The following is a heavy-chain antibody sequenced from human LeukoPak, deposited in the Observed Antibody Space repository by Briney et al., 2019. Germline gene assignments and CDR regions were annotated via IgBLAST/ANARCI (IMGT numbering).Heavy chain of an antibody. CDR1: GYTFTSYY. D-gene: IGHD2-2*01. Sequence: ASVKVSCKASGYTFTSYYMHWVRQAPGQGLEWMGIINPSGGSTSYAQKFQGRVTMTRDTSTSTVYMELSSLRSEDTAVYHCARFLPDCSSTSCYPVYYYDSSGVDAFDIWGQGTMVTVSS. J-gene: IGHJ3*02. CDR3: ARFLPDCSSTSCYPVYYYDSSGVDAFDI. V-gene: IGHV1-46*01. CDR2: INPSGGST.